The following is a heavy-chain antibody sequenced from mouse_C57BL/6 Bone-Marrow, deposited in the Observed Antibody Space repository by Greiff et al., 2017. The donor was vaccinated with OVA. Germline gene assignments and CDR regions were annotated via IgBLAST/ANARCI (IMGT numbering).Heavy chain of an antibody. CDR1: GFSLTSYG. J-gene: IGHJ3*01. Sequence: VQRVESGPGLVAPSPSLSITCTASGFSLTSYGVDWVRQSPGQGLEWLGVIWGVGSTKYNSALKSRLSISKDNANSQVFLKMNSLHTDDTAMYCCAISGLWFAYWGQGTLVTVSA. V-gene: IGHV2-6*01. D-gene: IGHD6-2*01. CDR3: AISGLWFAY. CDR2: IWGVGST.